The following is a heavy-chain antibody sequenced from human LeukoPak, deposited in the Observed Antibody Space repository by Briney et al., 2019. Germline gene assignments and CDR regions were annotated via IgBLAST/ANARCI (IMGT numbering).Heavy chain of an antibody. CDR1: GGSISSGDYY. Sequence: SETLSLTCTVSGGSISSGDYYWSWIRQPPGKGLEWIGYIYYSGSTYYNPSLKSRVTISVDTSKNQFSLKLSSVTAADTAVYYCARKLPGEGIDYWGQGTLVTVSS. V-gene: IGHV4-30-4*01. J-gene: IGHJ4*02. CDR2: IYYSGST. CDR3: ARKLPGEGIDY. D-gene: IGHD4-17*01.